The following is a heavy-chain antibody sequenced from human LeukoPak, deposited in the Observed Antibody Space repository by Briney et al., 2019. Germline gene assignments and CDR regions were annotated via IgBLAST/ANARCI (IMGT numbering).Heavy chain of an antibody. J-gene: IGHJ4*02. CDR1: GFTFSSYA. CDR3: AKWAPLGVSYWDC. Sequence: GGSLRLPCAASGFTFSSYAMSWVRQAPGKGLEWVSAITGTGGSTYYADSVKGRFTISRDNSKNTLYLQMNSLRAEDTAVYYCAKWAPLGVSYWDCWGQGTLVTVSS. D-gene: IGHD3-16*01. V-gene: IGHV3-23*01. CDR2: ITGTGGST.